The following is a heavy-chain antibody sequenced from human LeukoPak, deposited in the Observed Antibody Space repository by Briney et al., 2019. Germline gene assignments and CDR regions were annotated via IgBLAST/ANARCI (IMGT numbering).Heavy chain of an antibody. CDR2: ISSSSSYI. CDR1: GFTFSSYS. D-gene: IGHD2-15*01. CDR3: AGGGSSDY. V-gene: IGHV3-21*01. J-gene: IGHJ4*02. Sequence: GGSLRLSCAASGFTFSSYSMNWVRQAPGKGLEWVSSISSSSSYIYYADSVKGRLTISRDNAKNSPYLQMNSLRAEDTAVYYCAGGGSSDYWGQGTLVTVSS.